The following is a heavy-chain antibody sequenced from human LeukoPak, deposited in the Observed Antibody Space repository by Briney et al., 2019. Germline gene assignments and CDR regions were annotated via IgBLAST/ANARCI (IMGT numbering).Heavy chain of an antibody. CDR1: GFTFSSYW. CDR2: IKQDGSEK. V-gene: IGHV3-7*01. D-gene: IGHD3-22*01. J-gene: IGHJ4*02. CDR3: ARDVRSYYYDSSGYHPDY. Sequence: GGSLRLSCAASGFTFSSYWMSWVRQAPGKGLEWVANIKQDGSEKYYVDSVKGRFTISRDNAKNSLYLQMNSLRAEDTAVYYCARDVRSYYYDSSGYHPDYWGQGTLVTVSS.